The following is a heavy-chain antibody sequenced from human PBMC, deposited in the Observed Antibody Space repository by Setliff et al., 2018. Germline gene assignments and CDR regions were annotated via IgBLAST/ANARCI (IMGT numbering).Heavy chain of an antibody. D-gene: IGHD1-26*01. V-gene: IGHV4-38-2*01. CDR3: ANSAYLRELDY. CDR2: IYYGGGT. Sequence: SETLSLTCDVSNYSISSGYYWGWVRQPPGKGLEWIATIYYGGGTYYNPSLKSRVTISVDTSKNQFSLKLTSVTAADAAVYYCANSAYLRELDYWGPGTLVTVSS. J-gene: IGHJ4*02. CDR1: NYSISSGYY.